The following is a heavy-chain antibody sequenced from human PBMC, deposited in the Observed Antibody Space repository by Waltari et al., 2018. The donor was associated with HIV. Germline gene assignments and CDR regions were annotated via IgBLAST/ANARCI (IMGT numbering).Heavy chain of an antibody. CDR2: ITPNSGGT. CDR1: GYSFTDYS. CDR3: ARRTTMDFDY. Sequence: QVKLVQSGAEVKKPGASVKVSCKAYGYSFTDYSVHWVRQAPGQGLEWLGRITPNSGGTNYAQKFQGRVTVTRDTSINTVYMEVRRLRSDDTAVYYCARRTTMDFDYWGQGTLVTVS. J-gene: IGHJ4*02. D-gene: IGHD1-7*01. V-gene: IGHV1-2*06.